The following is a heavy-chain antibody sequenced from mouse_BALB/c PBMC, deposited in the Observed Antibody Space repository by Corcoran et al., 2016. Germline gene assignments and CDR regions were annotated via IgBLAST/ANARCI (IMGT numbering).Heavy chain of an antibody. J-gene: IGHJ3*01. Sequence: EVQLQQSGAELVKPGASVKLSCTASGFNIKDTYMHWVKQRPEQALEWIGRIDPANGNTKYDPKFQGKATITADTSSNTAYLQLSSLTSEDTAVYYCAREGTGLAWVAYWGQGTLVTVSA. CDR1: GFNIKDTY. CDR3: AREGTGLAWVAY. CDR2: IDPANGNT. D-gene: IGHD4-1*01. V-gene: IGHV14-3*02.